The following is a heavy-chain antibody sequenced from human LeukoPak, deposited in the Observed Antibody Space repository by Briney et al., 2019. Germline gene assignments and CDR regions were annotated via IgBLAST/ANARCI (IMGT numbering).Heavy chain of an antibody. CDR2: ISYDGSNK. CDR3: ARERDYDILTGYLHYYYGMDV. V-gene: IGHV3-30*03. Sequence: GRSLRLSCAASGFTFSSYGMHWVRQAPGKGLEWVAVISYDGSNKYYADSVKGRFTISRDNSKNTLYLQMNSLRAEDTAVYYCARERDYDILTGYLHYYYGMDVWGQGTTVTVSS. J-gene: IGHJ6*02. CDR1: GFTFSSYG. D-gene: IGHD3-9*01.